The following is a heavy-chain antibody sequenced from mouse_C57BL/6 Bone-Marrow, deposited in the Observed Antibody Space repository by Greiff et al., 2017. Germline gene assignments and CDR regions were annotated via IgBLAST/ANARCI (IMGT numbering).Heavy chain of an antibody. CDR2: IYPGDGDT. CDR3: ARDYGRGYWYFDV. D-gene: IGHD1-1*01. V-gene: IGHV1-82*01. Sequence: QVQLKQSGPELVKPGASVKISCKASGYAFSSSWMNWVKQRPGEGLEWIGRIYPGDGDTNYNGKFKGKATLTADKSSSTAYMQLSSLTSEDSAVYFCARDYGRGYWYFDVWGTGTTVTVSS. J-gene: IGHJ1*03. CDR1: GYAFSSSW.